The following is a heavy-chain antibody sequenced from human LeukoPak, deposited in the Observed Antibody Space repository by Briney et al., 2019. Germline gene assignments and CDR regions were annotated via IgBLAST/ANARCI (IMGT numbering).Heavy chain of an antibody. D-gene: IGHD1-26*01. CDR1: GFTFNTYT. Sequence: GGSLRLSCAASGFTFNTYTMNWVRQAPGKGLEWVGRTRNEANIYTTKYAASVKGRFTISRDDSKNSLYLQMNSLKTEDTAVYYCASPVGATTVRAFDIWGQGTMVTVSS. CDR3: ASPVGATTVRAFDI. J-gene: IGHJ3*02. CDR2: TRNEANIYTT. V-gene: IGHV3-72*01.